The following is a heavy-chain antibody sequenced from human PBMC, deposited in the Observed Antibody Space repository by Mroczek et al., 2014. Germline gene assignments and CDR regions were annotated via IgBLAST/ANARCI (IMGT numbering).Heavy chain of an antibody. D-gene: IGHD2-8*01. V-gene: IGHV1-18*01. Sequence: QVQLVQSGAEVKKPGASVKVSCKASGYTFTSYGISWVRQAPGQGLEWMGWISAYNGNTNYAQKLQGRVTMTTDTSTSTAYMELRSLRSDDTAVYYCARDLCPDHIVLMVYRTEGYYYYYMDVVGTKGPTVT. J-gene: IGHJ6*03. CDR2: ISAYNGNT. CDR3: ARDLCPDHIVLMVYRTEGYYYYYMDV. CDR1: GYTFTSYG.